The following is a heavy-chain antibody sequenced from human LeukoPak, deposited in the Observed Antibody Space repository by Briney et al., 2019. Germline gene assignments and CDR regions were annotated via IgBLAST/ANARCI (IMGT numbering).Heavy chain of an antibody. V-gene: IGHV1-18*04. D-gene: IGHD4-17*01. Sequence: GASVKVSCTASGYTFTSYGISWVRQAPGQGLEWMGWISAYNGNKNYAQKLQGRVTMTTDTSTSTAYMELRSLRSDDTAVYYCARSGPLKRSTVTTRRGNYFDYWGQGTLVTVSS. CDR2: ISAYNGNK. CDR3: ARSGPLKRSTVTTRRGNYFDY. CDR1: GYTFTSYG. J-gene: IGHJ4*02.